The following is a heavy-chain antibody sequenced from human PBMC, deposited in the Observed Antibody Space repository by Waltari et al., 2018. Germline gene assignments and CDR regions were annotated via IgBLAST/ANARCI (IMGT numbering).Heavy chain of an antibody. CDR2: IYHSGSA. CDR1: GGPSSSHY. D-gene: IGHD2-2*01. Sequence: QGQLQGSGPRLVKPSETPSLPCPVSGGPSSSHYWNWIRRYPGKGLDWIGYIYHSGSATYNPSLKSRVTMSVDTSKNQFSLKLSSVTAADTAIYYCARVSFVEGMPAFDIWGQGTMVTVSS. V-gene: IGHV4-59*11. CDR3: ARVSFVEGMPAFDI. J-gene: IGHJ3*02.